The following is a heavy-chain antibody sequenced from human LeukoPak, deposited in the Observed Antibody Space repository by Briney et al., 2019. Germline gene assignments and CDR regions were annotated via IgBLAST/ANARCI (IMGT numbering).Heavy chain of an antibody. D-gene: IGHD5-18*01. CDR1: GGSFSGYY. V-gene: IGHV4-34*01. CDR3: ARLTAYYYMDV. J-gene: IGHJ6*03. Sequence: PSETLSLTCAVYGGSFSGYYWSWIRQPPGKGLEWIGEINHSGSTNYNPSLRSRVTISVDTSKNQFSLKLSSVTAADTAVYYCARLTAYYYMDVWGKGTTVTVSS. CDR2: INHSGST.